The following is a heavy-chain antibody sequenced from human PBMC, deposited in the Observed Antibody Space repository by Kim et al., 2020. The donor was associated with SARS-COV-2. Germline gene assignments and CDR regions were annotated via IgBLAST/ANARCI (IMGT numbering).Heavy chain of an antibody. D-gene: IGHD3-22*01. CDR2: T. CDR3: ARGLGNMDV. Sequence: TYYPESVQGRFTISRDNFTNTRFLQLNNLRAEDTAVYYCARGLGNMDVWGQGTTVTVSS. V-gene: IGHV3-23*01. J-gene: IGHJ6*02.